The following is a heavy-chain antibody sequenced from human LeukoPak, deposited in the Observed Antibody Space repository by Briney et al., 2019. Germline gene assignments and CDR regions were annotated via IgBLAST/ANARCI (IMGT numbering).Heavy chain of an antibody. CDR1: GFSFRSYG. J-gene: IGHJ4*02. Sequence: GGSLRLSCVASGFSFRSYGMHWVRQASGKGLEWVAVISYDGSDKYYADSVKGRFTISRDNSKNTLYLQMNSLRAEDTAVYYCAKIRVIFNWNYAYYFDYWGQGSLVTVSS. V-gene: IGHV3-30*18. CDR2: ISYDGSDK. CDR3: AKIRVIFNWNYAYYFDY. D-gene: IGHD1-7*01.